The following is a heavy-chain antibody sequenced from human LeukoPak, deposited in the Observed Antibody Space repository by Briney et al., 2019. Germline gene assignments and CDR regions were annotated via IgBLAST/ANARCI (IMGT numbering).Heavy chain of an antibody. CDR2: ISYDGTKE. J-gene: IGHJ4*02. V-gene: IGHV3-30*18. Sequence: GGSLRLSCAASGFTFSSYGMHWVRQAPGKGLEWVAVISYDGTKENYADSVKGRFTISRDNSKNTQYLQITGLKADDPAVYYCVKKVAPYGGGGFYLDYWGEGSLVTVSS. CDR1: GFTFSSYG. D-gene: IGHD2-21*01. CDR3: VKKVAPYGGGGFYLDY.